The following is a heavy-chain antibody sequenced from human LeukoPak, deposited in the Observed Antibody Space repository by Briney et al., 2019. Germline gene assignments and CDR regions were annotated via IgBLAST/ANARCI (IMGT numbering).Heavy chain of an antibody. Sequence: TGGSLRLSCAASGFTFSSYSMSWVRQAPGKGLEWVSLISGGGGNTYYADSVKGRFTISRDNSKNTLYLQMNSLRAEDAAIYYCATIGDRRTGELYRIDYWGQGTLVTVSS. CDR2: ISGGGGNT. D-gene: IGHD7-27*01. CDR3: ATIGDRRTGELYRIDY. J-gene: IGHJ4*02. CDR1: GFTFSSYS. V-gene: IGHV3-23*01.